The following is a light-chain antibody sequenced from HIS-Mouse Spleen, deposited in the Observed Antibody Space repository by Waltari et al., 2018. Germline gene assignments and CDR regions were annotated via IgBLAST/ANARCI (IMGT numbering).Light chain of an antibody. CDR3: QSADSSGTYVV. J-gene: IGLJ2*01. Sequence: SYELTQPPSVSVSPGQTASITCSGDALPQHYAHWYQQKPGQAPVLVIYKDSERPSGIPERFSGSSSGTTVTLTISGVQAEDEADYYCQSADSSGTYVVFGGGTKLTVL. CDR2: KDS. CDR1: ALPQHY. V-gene: IGLV3-25*03.